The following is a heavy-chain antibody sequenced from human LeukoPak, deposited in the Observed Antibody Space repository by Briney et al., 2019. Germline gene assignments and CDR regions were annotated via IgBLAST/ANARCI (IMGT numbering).Heavy chain of an antibody. CDR1: GYTFTSYG. Sequence: EASVKVSCKASGYTFTSYGISWVRQAPGQGLEWMGWISAYNGNTNYAQKLQGRVTMTTDTSTSTAYMELRSLRSDDTAVYYCASQHSSPYPLDYWGQGTLVTVSS. CDR3: ASQHSSPYPLDY. D-gene: IGHD6-13*01. V-gene: IGHV1-18*01. CDR2: ISAYNGNT. J-gene: IGHJ4*02.